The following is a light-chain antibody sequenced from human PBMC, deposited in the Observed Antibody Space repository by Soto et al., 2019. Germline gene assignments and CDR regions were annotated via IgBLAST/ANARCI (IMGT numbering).Light chain of an antibody. CDR1: QSVLYSPNNKNY. V-gene: IGKV4-1*01. Sequence: DIVMTQSPDSLAVTLGERATINCKSSQSVLYSPNNKNYLAWYQQKPGQPPKLLIYWASTRESGVPDRFSGSGSGTDFTLTISSLQAEDVAVYYCQQYYSSPPTFGQGTKVEIK. CDR2: WAS. J-gene: IGKJ1*01. CDR3: QQYYSSPPT.